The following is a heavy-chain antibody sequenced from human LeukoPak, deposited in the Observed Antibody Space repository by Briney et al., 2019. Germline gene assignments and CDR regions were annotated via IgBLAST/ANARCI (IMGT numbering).Heavy chain of an antibody. CDR3: ARVLDYYGSGSHYMDV. CDR2: ISSSSSTI. J-gene: IGHJ6*02. Sequence: PGGSLRLSCAASGFTFSSYEINWVRQAPGKGLGWVSYISSSSSTIYYADSVKGRFTISRDNAKNSLYLQMISLRDEDTAVYYCARVLDYYGSGSHYMDVWGQGTTVTVSS. CDR1: GFTFSSYE. V-gene: IGHV3-48*03. D-gene: IGHD3-10*01.